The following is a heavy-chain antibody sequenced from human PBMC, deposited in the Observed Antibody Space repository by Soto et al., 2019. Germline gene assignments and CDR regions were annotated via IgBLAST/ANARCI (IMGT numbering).Heavy chain of an antibody. CDR3: ARLAYSGYLQT. CDR2: TIHSGAT. D-gene: IGHD1-26*01. J-gene: IGHJ1*01. Sequence: PSETLSLTCAVYGGSFSAYYWSWVRQPPGKGLEWIGETIHSGATYYNPSLQSRVTISVDTSNNRFSLTLSSLTAADTAVYFCARLAYSGYLQTWGQGPLVTVSS. V-gene: IGHV4-34*12. CDR1: GGSFSAYY.